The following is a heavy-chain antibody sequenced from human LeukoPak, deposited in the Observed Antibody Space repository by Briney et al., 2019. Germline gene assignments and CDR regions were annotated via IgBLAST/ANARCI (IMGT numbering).Heavy chain of an antibody. Sequence: SETLSLTCTVAGVSISSYYWSWIRQPPGKGLEWIGYIYYSGSTNYNPSLKSRVTISVDTSKNQFSLKLSSVTAADTAVYYCARDTHDYGDYLASQVDYWGQGTLVTVSS. CDR3: ARDTHDYGDYLASQVDY. D-gene: IGHD4-17*01. CDR2: IYYSGST. J-gene: IGHJ4*02. V-gene: IGHV4-59*12. CDR1: GVSISSYY.